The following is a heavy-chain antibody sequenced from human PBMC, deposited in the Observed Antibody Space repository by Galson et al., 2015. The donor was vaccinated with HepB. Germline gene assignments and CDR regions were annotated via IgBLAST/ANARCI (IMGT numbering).Heavy chain of an antibody. Sequence: SLRLSCAASGFTFSSYGMHWVRQTLGKGLEWVAIISYDGSNKDYADSVKGRFTISRDNSKNTLYLQMNSLRAEDTAVYYCAKDPAVGTTVTGGFDYWGQGTLVTVSS. J-gene: IGHJ4*02. V-gene: IGHV3-30*18. D-gene: IGHD4-17*01. CDR2: ISYDGSNK. CDR3: AKDPAVGTTVTGGFDY. CDR1: GFTFSSYG.